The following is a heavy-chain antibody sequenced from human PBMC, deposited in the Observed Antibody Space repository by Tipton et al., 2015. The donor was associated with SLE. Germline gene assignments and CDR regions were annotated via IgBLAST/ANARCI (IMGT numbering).Heavy chain of an antibody. D-gene: IGHD5-24*01. J-gene: IGHJ4*02. CDR2: IYSDGSST. CDR3: ARDGRDGYSYDY. V-gene: IGHV3-74*01. CDR1: GFTFSSYW. Sequence: SLRLSCIASGFTFSSYWMHWVRQAPGKGLVWVSRIYSDGSSTNYADSVKGRFTISRDNAKNTLYLQMNSLRAEDTAIYYCARDGRDGYSYDYWGQGTLVTVSS.